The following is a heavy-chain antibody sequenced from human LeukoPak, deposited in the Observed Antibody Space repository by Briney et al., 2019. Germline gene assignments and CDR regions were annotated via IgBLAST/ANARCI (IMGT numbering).Heavy chain of an antibody. J-gene: IGHJ4*02. CDR1: GFTLNSYG. CDR2: ISGSGGST. Sequence: GGSLRLSCAASGFTLNSYGLSWVRQAPGKGLEWVSAISGSGGSTYYADSVKGRFTISRDNSKNTLFLQMNSLRAEDTAVYYCARRSGIAVAGAFDYWGQGTLVTVSS. D-gene: IGHD6-19*01. CDR3: ARRSGIAVAGAFDY. V-gene: IGHV3-23*01.